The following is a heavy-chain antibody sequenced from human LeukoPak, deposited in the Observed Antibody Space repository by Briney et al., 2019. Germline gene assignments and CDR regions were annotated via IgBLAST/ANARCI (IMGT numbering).Heavy chain of an antibody. CDR3: AKAHCSPTSCSRIDY. CDR2: ISGSVFFI. V-gene: IGHV3-23*01. CDR1: GFTFRTCD. D-gene: IGHD2-2*01. J-gene: IGHJ4*02. Sequence: GGSLRLSCAASGFTFRTCDMGWVRQAPGKGLGWVSDISGSVFFIFSAASVNGRFTISRYNSKNTLYLQMSVLRAEDTALYYCAKAHCSPTSCSRIDYWGQGTLVTVSS.